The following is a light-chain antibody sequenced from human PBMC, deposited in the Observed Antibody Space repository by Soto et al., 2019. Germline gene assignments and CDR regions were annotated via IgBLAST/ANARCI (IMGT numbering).Light chain of an antibody. V-gene: IGKV3-20*01. J-gene: IGKJ5*01. CDR2: DAS. CDR1: QSLSGSQ. Sequence: IASTQSTVTRALSRGERATLSCTASQSLSGSQLAWYQQKPGQAPRLLIHDASSRATGISDRFTGSGSGTDFTLPLCRQSPEDFAVYHCQHYADSAAFSQGTRLEIK. CDR3: QHYADSAA.